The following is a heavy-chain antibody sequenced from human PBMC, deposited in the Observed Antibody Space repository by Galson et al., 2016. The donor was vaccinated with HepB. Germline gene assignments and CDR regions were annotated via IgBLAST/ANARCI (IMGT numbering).Heavy chain of an antibody. Sequence: SLRLSCAASGFTFRSYWMHWVRQGPGKGLVWVSRINRDGSSPRYADSVKGRFTISRDNAKNTLYLQMNSLRAGDTAVYYCARDRDYTNAFDIWGQGTMVTVSS. CDR3: ARDRDYTNAFDI. V-gene: IGHV3-74*01. CDR1: GFTFRSYW. J-gene: IGHJ3*02. D-gene: IGHD4-11*01. CDR2: INRDGSSP.